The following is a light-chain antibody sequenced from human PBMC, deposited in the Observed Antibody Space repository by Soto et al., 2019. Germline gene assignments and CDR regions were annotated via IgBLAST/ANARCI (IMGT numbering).Light chain of an antibody. V-gene: IGKV1-5*01. J-gene: IGKJ1*01. CDR2: DAS. CDR3: QQYNNFWT. CDR1: QSISSW. Sequence: DIQMTQSPSALSASVGDRVTITCRASQSISSWLAWYQQKPGKAPRLLIYDASYLERGVPSRFSGSGSGTEFTITLSDMQPDDLGTSSCQQYNNFWTFGPGTKVEI.